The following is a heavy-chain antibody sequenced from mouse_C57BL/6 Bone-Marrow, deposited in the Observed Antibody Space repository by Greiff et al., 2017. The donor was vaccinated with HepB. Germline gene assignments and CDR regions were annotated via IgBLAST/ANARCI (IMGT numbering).Heavy chain of an antibody. D-gene: IGHD6-1*01. V-gene: IGHV1-64*01. J-gene: IGHJ3*01. CDR3: GRGLLVAY. CDR2: IHPNSGST. Sequence: VQLQQPGAELVKPGASVKLSCKASGYTFTSYWMHWVKQRPGQGLEWIGMIHPNSGSTNYNEKFKSKATLTVAKSSSPAYMKLSSLTSEDAAVYYCGRGLLVAYWGQGTLVTVSA. CDR1: GYTFTSYW.